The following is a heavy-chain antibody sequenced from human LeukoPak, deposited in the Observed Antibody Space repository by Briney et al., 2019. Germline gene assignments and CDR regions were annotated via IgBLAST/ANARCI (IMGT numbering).Heavy chain of an antibody. D-gene: IGHD6-13*01. V-gene: IGHV4-31*11. CDR1: GGSFSGYY. Sequence: SETLSLTCAVYGGSFSGYYWSWIRQHPGKGLEWIGYIYYSGSTYYNPSLKSRVTISVDTSKNQFSLKLSSVTAADTAVYYCARQGTYSSSLGMDVWGQGTTVTVSS. CDR3: ARQGTYSSSLGMDV. J-gene: IGHJ6*02. CDR2: IYYSGST.